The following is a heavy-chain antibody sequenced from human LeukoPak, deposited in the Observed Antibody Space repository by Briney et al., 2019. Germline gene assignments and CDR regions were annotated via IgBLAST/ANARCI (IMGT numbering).Heavy chain of an antibody. CDR2: VYYSGST. V-gene: IGHV4-59*01. D-gene: IGHD6-19*01. Sequence: SETLSLTCTVSGGSISPYYWSWIRQPPGQGLEWIGHVYYSGSTNYNSSLRSRVTISVDTSKNQFSLQLTSVSAVDTAVYFCARGGWSLDYWGQGTLVTVSS. CDR1: GGSISPYY. CDR3: ARGGWSLDY. J-gene: IGHJ4*02.